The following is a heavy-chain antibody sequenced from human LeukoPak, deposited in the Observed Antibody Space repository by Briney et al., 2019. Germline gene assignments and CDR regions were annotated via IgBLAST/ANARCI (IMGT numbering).Heavy chain of an antibody. V-gene: IGHV3-53*01. CDR2: IYDSGTT. CDR1: GSTVSNNY. CDR3: ARDWGKTVGFEY. Sequence: GGSLRLSCAASGSTVSNNYMSWVRQAPGKGLEWVSVIYDSGTTFYADSVKGRFTIPRDNSKNTLYLQMNSLRAEDTAVYYCARDWGKTVGFEYWGQGTLVTVS. J-gene: IGHJ4*02. D-gene: IGHD3-16*01.